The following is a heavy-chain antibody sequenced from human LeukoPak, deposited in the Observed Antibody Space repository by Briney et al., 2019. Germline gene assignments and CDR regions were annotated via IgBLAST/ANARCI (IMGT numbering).Heavy chain of an antibody. CDR1: GFTFSNYW. V-gene: IGHV3-7*03. D-gene: IGHD1-20*01. CDR2: MKQNGREA. Sequence: GGSLRLSCAASGFTFSNYWMTWVRQAPGKGLEWVAHMKQNGREAYYVDSVKGRFTISRDNAKNSLFLQMNSLRAEDTAVYYCAKDANWNDVGGVFDYWGQGTLVTVSS. J-gene: IGHJ4*02. CDR3: AKDANWNDVGGVFDY.